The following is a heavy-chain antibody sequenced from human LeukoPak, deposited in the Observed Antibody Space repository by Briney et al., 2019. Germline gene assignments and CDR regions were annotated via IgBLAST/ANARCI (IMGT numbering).Heavy chain of an antibody. CDR1: GFTFSDYS. V-gene: IGHV3-21*06. D-gene: IGHD3-10*01. CDR3: VRERFHGSGAPKFDF. CDR2: ISGSGSYI. J-gene: IGHJ4*02. Sequence: GGSQRLSCAASGFTFSDYSMNWVRQTPRKGLEWVSCISGSGSYIYYADSVKGRFTISRDNAKNSLHLQVNSLRAEDTAVYYCVRERFHGSGAPKFDFWGQGTLVTVSS.